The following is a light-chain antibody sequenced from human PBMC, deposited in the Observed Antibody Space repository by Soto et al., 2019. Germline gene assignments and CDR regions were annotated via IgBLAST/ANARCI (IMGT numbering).Light chain of an antibody. CDR3: SSYTSSNTVV. CDR1: SSDVGAYNY. CDR2: EVN. Sequence: QSALTQPASVSGSPGQSITISCTGTSSDVGAYNYVSWYQQHPGKAPKLMIYEVNNRPSGVSNRFSGSKSGNTASLTISGLQVEDEADYYCSSYTSSNTVVFGGGTKLTVL. V-gene: IGLV2-14*01. J-gene: IGLJ2*01.